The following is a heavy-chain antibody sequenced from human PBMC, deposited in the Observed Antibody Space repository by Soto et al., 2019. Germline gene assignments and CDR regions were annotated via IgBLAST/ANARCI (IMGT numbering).Heavy chain of an antibody. V-gene: IGHV3-74*01. CDR3: AILAATPAY. CDR2: INSDGSST. CDR1: GFTFSNYW. D-gene: IGHD6-13*01. J-gene: IGHJ4*02. Sequence: GGSLRLSCAASGFTFSNYWMHWVRQTPGKGLVWVSRINSDGSSTSYADSVKGRFTISRDNAKNTLYLQMNSLRAEDTAVYYCAILAATPAYWGQGTLVTVSS.